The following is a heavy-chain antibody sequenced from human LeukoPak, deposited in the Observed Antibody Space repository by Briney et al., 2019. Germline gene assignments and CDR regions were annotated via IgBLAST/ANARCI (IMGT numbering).Heavy chain of an antibody. V-gene: IGHV3-74*01. CDR1: GFXFSGYW. D-gene: IGHD2-15*01. CDR2: IKSDGSST. CDR3: ARTFAAAHIDY. J-gene: IGHJ4*02. Sequence: GGSLRLSCAASGFXFSGYWIHWVRQAPGKGRVWVSRIKSDGSSTTYADSVKGRFTISRDNAKNTLYLEMNSLRAEDTAVYYCARTFAAAHIDYWGQGTLVTVSS.